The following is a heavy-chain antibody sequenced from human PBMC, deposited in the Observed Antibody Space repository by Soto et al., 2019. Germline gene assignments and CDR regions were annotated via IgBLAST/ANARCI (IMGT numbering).Heavy chain of an antibody. D-gene: IGHD3-10*01. CDR1: GFTFSSYG. Sequence: QVQLVESGGGVVQPGRSLRLSCAASGFTFSSYGMHWVRQAPGKGLEWVAGIWYDGSNKYYADSVKGRFTISRDNSKNTVYLQMNSLRAEDTAVYYCARATMVRGAPFDYWGQGTLVTVSS. CDR3: ARATMVRGAPFDY. CDR2: IWYDGSNK. J-gene: IGHJ4*02. V-gene: IGHV3-33*01.